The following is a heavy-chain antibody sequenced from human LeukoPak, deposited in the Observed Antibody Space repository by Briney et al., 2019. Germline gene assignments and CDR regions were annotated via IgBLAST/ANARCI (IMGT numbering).Heavy chain of an antibody. CDR3: ARDLGPPYYYYGMDV. CDR1: GGPISSYY. J-gene: IGHJ6*02. CDR2: IYYSGST. Sequence: SETLSLTCTVSGGPISSYYWSWIRQPPGKGLEWIGYIYYSGSTNYNPSLKSRVTISVDTSKNRFSLKLSSVTAADTAVYYCARDLGPPYYYYGMDVWGQGTTVTVSS. V-gene: IGHV4-59*01.